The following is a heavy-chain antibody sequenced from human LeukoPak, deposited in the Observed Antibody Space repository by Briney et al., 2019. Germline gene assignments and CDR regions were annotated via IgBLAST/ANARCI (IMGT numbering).Heavy chain of an antibody. Sequence: ASVKVSCKASGYTFTSYDVNWVRQATGQGLEWMGWMNPNSGNTGYAQKFRGRVTMTRNTSISTAYLELSSLRSDDTAVYYCASRTVNSGSLLPFDYWGQGTLVTVSS. CDR1: GYTFTSYD. CDR3: ASRTVNSGSLLPFDY. D-gene: IGHD1-26*01. V-gene: IGHV1-8*01. J-gene: IGHJ4*02. CDR2: MNPNSGNT.